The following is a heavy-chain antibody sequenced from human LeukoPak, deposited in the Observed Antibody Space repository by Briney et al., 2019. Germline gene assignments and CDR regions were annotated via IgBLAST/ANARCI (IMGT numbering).Heavy chain of an antibody. CDR3: ARMFRGSYLSGFDY. Sequence: KPSETLSLTCTVSDNSFSSYYWSWIRQPPGKGLEWIGYISYSGSTNCNPSLKSRVTMSVDTSKNQFSLRLSSVTAADTAVYYCARMFRGSYLSGFDYWGHGALVTVSS. V-gene: IGHV4-59*01. CDR2: ISYSGST. CDR1: DNSFSSYY. D-gene: IGHD1-26*01. J-gene: IGHJ4*01.